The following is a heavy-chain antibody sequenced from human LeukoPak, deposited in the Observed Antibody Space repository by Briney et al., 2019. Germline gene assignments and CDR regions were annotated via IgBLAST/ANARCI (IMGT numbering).Heavy chain of an antibody. J-gene: IGHJ6*02. V-gene: IGHV3-48*04. CDR1: GFTFSNYP. CDR3: ARDWSGTYCGGDCYLYYYGMDV. Sequence: GGSLRLSCAASGFTFSNYPMNCVRQAPGKGLEWVSYISSSGSTIYYADSVKGRFTISRDNAKNSLYLQMNSLRAEDTAVYYCARDWSGTYCGGDCYLYYYGMDVWGQGTTVTVSS. CDR2: ISSSGSTI. D-gene: IGHD2-21*02.